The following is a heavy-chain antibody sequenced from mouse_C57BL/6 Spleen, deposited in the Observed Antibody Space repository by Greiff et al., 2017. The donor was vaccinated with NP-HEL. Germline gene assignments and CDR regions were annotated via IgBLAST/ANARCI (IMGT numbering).Heavy chain of an antibody. D-gene: IGHD1-1*01. V-gene: IGHV1-85*01. CDR3: ARPSYYYGSSYVEGFAY. CDR1: GYTFTSYD. Sequence: VQLQQSGPELVKPGASVKLSCKASGYTFTSYDINWVKQRPGQGLEWIGWIYPRDGSTKYNEKFKGKATLTVDTSSSTAYMELHSLTSEDSAVYFCARPSYYYGSSYVEGFAYWGQGTLVTVSA. J-gene: IGHJ3*01. CDR2: IYPRDGST.